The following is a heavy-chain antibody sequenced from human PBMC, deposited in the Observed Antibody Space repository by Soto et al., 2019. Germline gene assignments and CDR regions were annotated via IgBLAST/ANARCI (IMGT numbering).Heavy chain of an antibody. CDR3: RQSSSSRPDYAYNMDV. Sequence: EGQLLESGGGLVQPEGSLRLSCAASTFTFSSYAMSWVRQAPGKGLEWVSAISGGGDYTHYADSVKGRFTIARDNSKNTLFLQMNSLRAEDTAVYYCRQSSSSRPDYAYNMDVWGQGTTVTVSS. CDR1: TFTFSSYA. V-gene: IGHV3-23*01. J-gene: IGHJ6*02. CDR2: ISGGGDYT. D-gene: IGHD2-2*01.